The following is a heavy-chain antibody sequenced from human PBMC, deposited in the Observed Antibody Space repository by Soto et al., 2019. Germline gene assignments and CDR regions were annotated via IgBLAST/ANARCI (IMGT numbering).Heavy chain of an antibody. D-gene: IGHD3-10*01. CDR2: VSSYNGNT. Sequence: QVQLVQSGPEVKKPGASVTVSCKTYGYTFTDHGIDWVRQAPGQGLEWVGWVSSYNGNTNYAYNLKDRVIMTTDASTITAYMELRGLRSDDTAVYDCASEVEWSYSPADFWGQGTPVTVSS. J-gene: IGHJ4*02. CDR3: ASEVEWSYSPADF. CDR1: GYTFTDHG. V-gene: IGHV1-18*01.